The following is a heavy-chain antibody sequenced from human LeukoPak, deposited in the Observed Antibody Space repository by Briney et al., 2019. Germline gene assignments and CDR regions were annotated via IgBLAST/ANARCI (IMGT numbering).Heavy chain of an antibody. D-gene: IGHD2-2*01. J-gene: IGHJ4*02. V-gene: IGHV4-31*03. CDR2: IYYSGST. Sequence: SETLSLTCTVSGGSISSGGYYWSWIRQHPGKGLEWIGYIYYSGSTYYNPSLKSRVTISVDTSKNQFSLKLSSVTAADTAVYYSARDSLGYCSSTSCPPDYWGQGTLVTVSS. CDR3: ARDSLGYCSSTSCPPDY. CDR1: GGSISSGGYY.